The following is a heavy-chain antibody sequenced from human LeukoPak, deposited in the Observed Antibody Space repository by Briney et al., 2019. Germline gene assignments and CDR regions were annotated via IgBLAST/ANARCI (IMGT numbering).Heavy chain of an antibody. CDR3: ARDRVACSGESCYLWYYYGMDV. J-gene: IGHJ6*02. D-gene: IGHD2-15*01. CDR1: GFTFSSYA. CDR2: ISSSSSYI. Sequence: GGSLRLSCAASGFTFSSYAMSWVRQAPGKGLEWVSSISSSSSYIYYADSVKGRFTISRDNSKNTLYLQMNSLRVEDTAMYYCARDRVACSGESCYLWYYYGMDVWGQGTTVTVSS. V-gene: IGHV3-21*04.